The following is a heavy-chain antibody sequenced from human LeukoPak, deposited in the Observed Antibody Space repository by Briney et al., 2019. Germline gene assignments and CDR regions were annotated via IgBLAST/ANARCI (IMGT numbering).Heavy chain of an antibody. D-gene: IGHD6-13*01. V-gene: IGHV4-39*07. CDR1: GGSISSSSYY. J-gene: IGHJ3*02. CDR2: IYYSGYT. Sequence: SETLSLTCTVSGGSISSSSYYWGWIRQPPGKGLEWIGSIYYSGYTYYNASVESRVTISVDTSKNQFSLKLSSVAAADTAVYYCARLAAAGKGVGFLWLVHDAFDIWGQGTMVTVSS. CDR3: ARLAAAGKGVGFLWLVHDAFDI.